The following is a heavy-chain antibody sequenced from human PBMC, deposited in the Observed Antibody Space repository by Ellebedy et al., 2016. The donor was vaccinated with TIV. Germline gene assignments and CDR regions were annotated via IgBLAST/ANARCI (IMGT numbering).Heavy chain of an antibody. Sequence: PGGSLRLSFAVSGFTFSDHYMDWVRLAPGKGPAWVGRSRNKAKSYTTDYAASVKGRFTISRDDSKNSLYLQMNSLKTEDTDIYYCARDTTSDYWGQGALVTVSS. J-gene: IGHJ4*02. D-gene: IGHD1-1*01. CDR1: GFTFSDHY. V-gene: IGHV3-72*01. CDR2: SRNKAKSYTT. CDR3: ARDTTSDY.